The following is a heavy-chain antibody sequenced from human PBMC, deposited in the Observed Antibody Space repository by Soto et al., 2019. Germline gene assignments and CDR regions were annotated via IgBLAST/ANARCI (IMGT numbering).Heavy chain of an antibody. V-gene: IGHV6-1*01. CDR2: TYYRSKWYY. CDR1: GDSVSSNSAG. D-gene: IGHD1-26*01. Sequence: SQTLSLTCAITGDSVSSNSAGWSWVRQSPSRGLEWLGRTYYRSKWYYEYAVSVRGRTTINPDTYKNQYSLQLNSVTPEDTAVYFCARGEQYSGRIFDYWGQGTLVTVSS. J-gene: IGHJ4*01. CDR3: ARGEQYSGRIFDY.